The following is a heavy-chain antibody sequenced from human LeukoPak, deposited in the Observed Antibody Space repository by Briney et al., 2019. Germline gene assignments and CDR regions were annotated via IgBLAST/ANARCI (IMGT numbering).Heavy chain of an antibody. Sequence: SVTVSFKASGGTFSSYAISWVRQAPGQGLEWMGGIIPIFGTANYAQKFQGRVTITADESTSTAYMELSSLRSEDTAVYYCARRTQGNWNDVAFDIWGQGTMVTVSS. D-gene: IGHD1-1*01. CDR3: ARRTQGNWNDVAFDI. CDR2: IIPIFGTA. J-gene: IGHJ3*02. V-gene: IGHV1-69*13. CDR1: GGTFSSYA.